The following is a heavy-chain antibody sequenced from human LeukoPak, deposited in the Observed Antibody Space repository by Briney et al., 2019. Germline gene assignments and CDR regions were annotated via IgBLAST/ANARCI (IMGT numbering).Heavy chain of an antibody. Sequence: GESLKISCKGSGYSFTSYWIGWVRQMPGKGLEWTGIIYPGDSDTRYSPSFQGQVTISADKSVSTAYLQWSSLKASDTAMYYCARCLYYYGSGSYYQTTYYYMDVWGKGTTVTVSS. V-gene: IGHV5-51*01. CDR3: ARCLYYYGSGSYYQTTYYYMDV. J-gene: IGHJ6*03. D-gene: IGHD3-10*01. CDR1: GYSFTSYW. CDR2: IYPGDSDT.